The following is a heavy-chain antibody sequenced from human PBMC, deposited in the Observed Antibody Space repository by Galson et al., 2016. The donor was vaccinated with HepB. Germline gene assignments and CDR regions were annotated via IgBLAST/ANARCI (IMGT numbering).Heavy chain of an antibody. CDR3: ARGRTTSCNSAFDI. Sequence: SLRLSCAASGFTFSNYAMSWVRQAPGKGLEWVSSINIGGDSTYYADSVKGRFTISRDNSKNTVYLQMNSLRAEDTALYYCARGRTTSCNSAFDIWGQGTMVTVSS. J-gene: IGHJ3*02. D-gene: IGHD2-2*02. CDR1: GFTFSNYA. V-gene: IGHV3-23*01. CDR2: INIGGDST.